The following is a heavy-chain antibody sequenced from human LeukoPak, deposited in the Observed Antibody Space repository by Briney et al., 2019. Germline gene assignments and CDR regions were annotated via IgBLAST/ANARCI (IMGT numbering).Heavy chain of an antibody. D-gene: IGHD2/OR15-2a*01. J-gene: IGHJ4*02. CDR2: IFPSDSDT. CDR1: GSFFTSNW. CDR3: ARHVRGDSVIDY. Sequence: GGSLKISCKASGSFFTSNWIGWVRQLPGKGLEGMGIIFPSDSDTRYRPSFQGQVTISADKSISTAYLQWSSLKASDTAMYYCARHVRGDSVIDYWGQGTLVTVSS. V-gene: IGHV5-51*01.